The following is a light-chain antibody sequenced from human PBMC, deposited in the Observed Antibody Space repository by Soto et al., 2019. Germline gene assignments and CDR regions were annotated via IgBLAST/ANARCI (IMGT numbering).Light chain of an antibody. J-gene: IGKJ3*01. V-gene: IGKV3-20*01. Sequence: ESLLTESPGPLSLSPGERATLSCRPSQSVSSSDLDWYQQKPGQAPRLLIYGASSRATGIPDRFSRSGSGTDFTIIISRVEPEDFAVYYCQQYGNSLFTFEPGTKVDI. CDR2: GAS. CDR1: QSVSSSD. CDR3: QQYGNSLFT.